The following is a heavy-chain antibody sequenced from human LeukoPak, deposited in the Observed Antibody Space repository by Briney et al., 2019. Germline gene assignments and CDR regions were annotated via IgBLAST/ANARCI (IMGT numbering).Heavy chain of an antibody. J-gene: IGHJ4*02. CDR2: MNPSSGDT. CDR3: AVMYSGSYGPSSNFDY. D-gene: IGHD1-26*01. CDR1: GYTFTSYD. Sequence: ASVKVSCKASGYTFTSYDINWVRQATGQGLEWMGWMNPSSGDTGYAQKFQGRVTMTRNTSISTAYMELSSLRSEDTAVYYCAVMYSGSYGPSSNFDYWGQGAMVTVSS. V-gene: IGHV1-8*01.